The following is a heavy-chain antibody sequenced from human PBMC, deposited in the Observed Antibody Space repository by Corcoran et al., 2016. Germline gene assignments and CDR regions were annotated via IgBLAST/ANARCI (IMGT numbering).Heavy chain of an antibody. CDR1: GGSFSGYY. D-gene: IGHD3-3*01. J-gene: IGHJ5*02. CDR2: INYSGST. CDR3: AGGRRDVGVVRQGLGASFDP. V-gene: IGHV4-34*01. Sequence: QVQLQQWGAGLLKPSETLSLTCGVHGGSFSGYYWSWIRQPPGKGREWIGDINYSGSTDYNSSLKSRVTLLVDTSKKQFSLKLSSVPAADTAVYYCAGGRRDVGVVRQGLGASFDPWGQGTLVTVSS.